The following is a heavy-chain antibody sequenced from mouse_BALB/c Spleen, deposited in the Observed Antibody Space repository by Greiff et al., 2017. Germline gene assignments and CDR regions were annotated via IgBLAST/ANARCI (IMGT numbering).Heavy chain of an antibody. D-gene: IGHD2-13*01. CDR3: ASGLLYYYAMDY. CDR1: GYSITSGYY. CDR2: ISYDGSN. V-gene: IGHV3-6*02. J-gene: IGHJ4*01. Sequence: EVKLQESGPGLVKPSQSLSLTCSVTGYSITSGYYWNWIRQFPGNKLEWMGYISYDGSNNYNPSLKNRISITRDTSKNQFFLKLNSVTTEDTATYYCASGLLYYYAMDYWGQGTSVTVSS.